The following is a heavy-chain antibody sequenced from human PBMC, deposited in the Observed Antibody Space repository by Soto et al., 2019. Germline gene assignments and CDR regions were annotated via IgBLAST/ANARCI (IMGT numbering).Heavy chain of an antibody. CDR2: IKSKTDGGTT. V-gene: IGHV3-15*01. J-gene: IGHJ6*02. CDR3: TTADTKYYDSSGYYGARRNYYYYGMDV. Sequence: EVQLVESGGGLVKPGGSLRLSCAASGFTFSNAWMSWVRQAPGKGLEWVDRIKSKTDGGTTDYAAPVKGRFTISRDDSKNTLYLQMNSLKTEDTAVYYCTTADTKYYDSSGYYGARRNYYYYGMDVWGQGTTVTVSS. D-gene: IGHD3-22*01. CDR1: GFTFSNAW.